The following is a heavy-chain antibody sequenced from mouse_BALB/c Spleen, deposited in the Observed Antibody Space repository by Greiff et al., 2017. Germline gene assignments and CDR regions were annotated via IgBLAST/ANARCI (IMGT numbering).Heavy chain of an antibody. Sequence: EVNVVESGGDLVKPGGSLKLSCAASGFTFSSYGMSWVRQNPDKRLEWVATISSGGSCTYYPDSVTGRFTIYRDNVKNTLYLQMSSLKSEDTAVYYSERHGYGDDWVAYWGQGTLVSVSA. V-gene: IGHV5-6*01. D-gene: IGHD2-13*01. CDR2: ISSGGSCT. CDR1: GFTFSSYG. J-gene: IGHJ3*01. CDR3: ERHGYGDDWVAY.